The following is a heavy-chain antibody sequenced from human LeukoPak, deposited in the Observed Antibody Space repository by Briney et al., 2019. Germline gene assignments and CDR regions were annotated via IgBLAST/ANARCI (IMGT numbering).Heavy chain of an antibody. V-gene: IGHV4-30-4*01. J-gene: IGHJ4*02. CDR1: GGSISSGDYY. CDR2: IYYSGST. D-gene: IGHD2-15*01. Sequence: SETLSLTCTVSGGSISSGDYYWSWIRQPPGKGLEWIGYIYYSGSTYYNPSLKSRVTISVVTSKNQFSLKLSSVTAADTAVYYCAREYGCSGGSCYHYNDYWGQGTLVTVSS. CDR3: AREYGCSGGSCYHYNDY.